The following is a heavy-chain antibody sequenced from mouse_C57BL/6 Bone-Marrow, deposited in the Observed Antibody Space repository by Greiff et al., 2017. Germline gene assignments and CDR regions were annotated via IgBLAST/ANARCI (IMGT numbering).Heavy chain of an antibody. J-gene: IGHJ4*01. V-gene: IGHV1-63*01. CDR3: ARKGPRDY. D-gene: IGHD3-3*01. Sequence: VKLMESGAELVRPGTSVKMSCKASGYTFTNYWIGWAKQRPGHGLEWIGDIYPGGGYTNYNEKFKGKATLTADKSSSTAYMQFSSLTSEDSAIYYCARKGPRDYWGQGTSVTVSS. CDR1: GYTFTNYW. CDR2: IYPGGGYT.